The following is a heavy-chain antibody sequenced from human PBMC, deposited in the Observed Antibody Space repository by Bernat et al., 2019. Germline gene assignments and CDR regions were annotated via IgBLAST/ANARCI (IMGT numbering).Heavy chain of an antibody. Sequence: EVQLVESGGGLVQPGGSLRLSCAASGFTFSSYSMNWVRQAPGKGLEWVSYISTSSSSIYYADSVKGRFTVSRDNAKNSLYLQMNSLRAEDTAVYYCARDRDTAAGTLGHYWGQGTLVTVFS. CDR2: ISTSSSSI. CDR1: GFTFSSYS. V-gene: IGHV3-48*01. J-gene: IGHJ4*02. CDR3: ARDRDTAAGTLGHY. D-gene: IGHD6-13*01.